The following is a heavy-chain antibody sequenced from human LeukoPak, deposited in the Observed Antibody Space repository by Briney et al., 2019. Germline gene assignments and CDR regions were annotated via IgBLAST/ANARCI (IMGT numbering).Heavy chain of an antibody. Sequence: PSETLSLTCTVSGGSISSYYWSWIRQPPGKGLEWIGYIYYSGSTNYNPSLKSRVTISVDTSKNQFSLKLSSVTAADTAVYYCASGYSSSWTDAFDIWGQGTMATVSS. CDR2: IYYSGST. V-gene: IGHV4-59*08. D-gene: IGHD6-13*01. J-gene: IGHJ3*02. CDR1: GGSISSYY. CDR3: ASGYSSSWTDAFDI.